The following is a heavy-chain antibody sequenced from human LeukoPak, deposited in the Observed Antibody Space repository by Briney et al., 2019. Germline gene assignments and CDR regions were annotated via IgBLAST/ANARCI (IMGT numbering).Heavy chain of an antibody. CDR2: IYTSGST. Sequence: SETLSLTCTVSGNSISSGDYYWSWIRQPAGKGLEWIGRIYTSGSTTYNPSPKSRVTISGDTSENQFSLRLSSVTAADTAVYYCARASYSYDISGWVPFDYWGQGTLVTVSS. D-gene: IGHD3-22*01. CDR3: ARASYSYDISGWVPFDY. CDR1: GNSISSGDYY. V-gene: IGHV4-61*02. J-gene: IGHJ4*02.